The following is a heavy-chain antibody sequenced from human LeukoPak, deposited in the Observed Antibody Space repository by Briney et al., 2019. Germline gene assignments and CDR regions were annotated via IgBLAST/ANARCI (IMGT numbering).Heavy chain of an antibody. CDR2: ISGSGGST. V-gene: IGHV3-23*01. J-gene: IGHJ4*02. CDR3: AKGGYCSGGSCYDDY. CDR1: GFTFSSYA. Sequence: PGGSLRLSCPASGFTFSSYAMSWVRQAPGKGLEWVSAISGSGGSTYYADSVKGRFTISRDNSKNTLYLQMNSLRAEDTALYYCAKGGYCSGGSCYDDYWGQGTLVAVSS. D-gene: IGHD2-15*01.